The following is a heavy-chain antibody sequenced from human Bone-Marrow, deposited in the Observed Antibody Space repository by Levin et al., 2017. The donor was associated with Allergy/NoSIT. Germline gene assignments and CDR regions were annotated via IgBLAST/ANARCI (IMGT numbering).Heavy chain of an antibody. Sequence: GESLKISCAASGATFSGSAIHWVRQASGKGLEWVGRIRSKGKNYATSYAASVKGRFTISRDDSKSTAYLQMDSLKTEDTAVYYCTRRLPNPYYGMDVWGQGTTVTVSS. V-gene: IGHV3-73*01. J-gene: IGHJ6*02. CDR3: TRRLPNPYYGMDV. CDR2: IRSKGKNYAT. D-gene: IGHD1-14*01. CDR1: GATFSGSA.